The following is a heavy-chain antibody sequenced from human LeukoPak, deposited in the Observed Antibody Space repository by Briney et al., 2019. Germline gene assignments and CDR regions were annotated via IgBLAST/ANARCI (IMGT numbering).Heavy chain of an antibody. D-gene: IGHD3-22*01. CDR1: GYTLTELS. V-gene: IGHV1-24*01. CDR3: ARGGYYDSSEYGG. CDR2: FDPADIES. J-gene: IGHJ4*02. Sequence: ASVKVSCKVSGYTLTELSMHWVRQAPGKGLEWMGGFDPADIESSYAQKFQGRVTMTRDTSTSTVYMELSSLRSEDTAVYYCARGGYYDSSEYGGWGQGTLVTVSS.